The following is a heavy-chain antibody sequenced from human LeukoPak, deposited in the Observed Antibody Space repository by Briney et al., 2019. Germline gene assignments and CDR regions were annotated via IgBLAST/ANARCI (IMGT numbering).Heavy chain of an antibody. V-gene: IGHV3-7*03. D-gene: IGHD3-10*01. CDR2: IKQDGSEK. CDR3: ASGPRFGDY. Sequence: GGSLRLSCAASGFTFSSYWMRWVRQAPGKGLEWVANIKQDGSEKNYVDSVKGRFTISRDNAKSSLYLQMNSLRVEDTAVYYCASGPRFGDYWGQGTLVTVSS. CDR1: GFTFSSYW. J-gene: IGHJ4*02.